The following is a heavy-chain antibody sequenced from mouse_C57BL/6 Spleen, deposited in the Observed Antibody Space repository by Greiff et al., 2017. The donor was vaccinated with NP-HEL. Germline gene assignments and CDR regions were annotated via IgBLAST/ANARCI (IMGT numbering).Heavy chain of an antibody. CDR1: GFTFSSYT. CDR2: ISGGGGNT. V-gene: IGHV5-9*01. J-gene: IGHJ2*01. CDR3: ARLGTTGIFDY. Sequence: EVKLVESGGGLVKPGGSLKLSCAASGFTFSSYTMSWVRQTPEKRLEWVATISGGGGNTYYPDSVKGRFTISRDNAKNTLYLQMSSLRSEDTALYYCARLGTTGIFDYWGQGTTLTVSS. D-gene: IGHD1-1*01.